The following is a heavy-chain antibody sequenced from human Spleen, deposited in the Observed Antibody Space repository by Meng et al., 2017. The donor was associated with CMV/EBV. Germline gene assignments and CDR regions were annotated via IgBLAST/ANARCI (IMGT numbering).Heavy chain of an antibody. D-gene: IGHD5-12*01. CDR1: GFTFSSYA. CDR3: AKGRGGYVFDCDY. Sequence: VASGFTFSSYAMNWVRQAPGKGLEWVSSISGSGGDIYYADSVKGRFTISRDNSKNTLYLQMNSLRDEDMAVYYRAKGRGGYVFDCDYWGQGTLVTVSS. CDR2: ISGSGGDI. V-gene: IGHV3-23*01. J-gene: IGHJ4*02.